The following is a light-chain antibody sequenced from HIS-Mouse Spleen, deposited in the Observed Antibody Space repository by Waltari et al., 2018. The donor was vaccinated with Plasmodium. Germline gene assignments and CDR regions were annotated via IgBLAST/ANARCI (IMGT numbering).Light chain of an antibody. CDR3: QQSYSTWT. Sequence: DIQMTQSPSSLSASVGDRVTITCRASQSISSYLNWYQQKPGKAPKLLIYAASSLQSGVTSRFSGSGSGTDFTLTISSLQPEDFATDYCQQSYSTWTFGQGTKVEIK. V-gene: IGKV1-39*01. J-gene: IGKJ1*01. CDR2: AAS. CDR1: QSISSY.